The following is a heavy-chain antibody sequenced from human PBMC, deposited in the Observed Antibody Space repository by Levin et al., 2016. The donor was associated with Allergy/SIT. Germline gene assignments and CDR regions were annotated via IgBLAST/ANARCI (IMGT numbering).Heavy chain of an antibody. J-gene: IGHJ4*02. CDR2: IIPIFGTA. D-gene: IGHD5-18*01. V-gene: IGHV1-69*13. CDR1: GGTFSSYA. Sequence: SVKVSCKASGGTFSSYAISWVRQAPGQGLEWMGGIIPIFGTANYAQKFQGRVTITADESTSTAYMELSSLRSEDTAVYYCAREDGQAAMVTRGFDYWGQGTLVTVSS. CDR3: AREDGQAAMVTRGFDY.